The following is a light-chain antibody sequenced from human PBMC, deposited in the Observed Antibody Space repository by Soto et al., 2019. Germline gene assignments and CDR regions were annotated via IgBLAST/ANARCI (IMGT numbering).Light chain of an antibody. J-gene: IGKJ4*01. CDR2: DAS. V-gene: IGKV1-13*02. CDR3: QRINSYPLN. Sequence: AIQLTQSPSSLSASVGDRVPITCRASQGIISALAWYQQKPGKATKLLIYDASSLESGVPSRFSGSGSGTDIHLTISSLQQKDFATYYCQRINSYPLNFSGG. CDR1: QGIISA.